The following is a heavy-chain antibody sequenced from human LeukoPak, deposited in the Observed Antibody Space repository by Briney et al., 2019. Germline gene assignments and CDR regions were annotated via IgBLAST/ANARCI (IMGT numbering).Heavy chain of an antibody. CDR3: ARGIAVGATDPFDY. CDR1: GFTFSSYA. D-gene: IGHD1-26*01. CDR2: ISYDGSNK. Sequence: GGSLRLSCAASGFTFSSYAMHWVRQAPGKGLEWVAVISYDGSNKYYADSVKGRFTISRDNSKNTLYLQMNSLRAEDTAVYYCARGIAVGATDPFDYWDQGTLVTVSS. V-gene: IGHV3-30*01. J-gene: IGHJ4*02.